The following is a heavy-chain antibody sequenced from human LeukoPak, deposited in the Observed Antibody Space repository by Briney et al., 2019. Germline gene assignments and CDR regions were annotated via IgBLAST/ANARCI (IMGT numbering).Heavy chain of an antibody. CDR3: ARKRGRIVLWFDP. CDR2: IFSNDEK. CDR1: GFSLSNARMG. Sequence: SGPTLVNPTETLTLTCTVSGFSLSNARMGVSWIRQPPGKALEWLAHIFSNDEKSYSTSLKSRLTISKDTSKSQAVLTMTNVDPVDTAPYYCARKRGRIVLWFDPWGQGTLVTVSS. D-gene: IGHD1-26*01. V-gene: IGHV2-26*02. J-gene: IGHJ5*02.